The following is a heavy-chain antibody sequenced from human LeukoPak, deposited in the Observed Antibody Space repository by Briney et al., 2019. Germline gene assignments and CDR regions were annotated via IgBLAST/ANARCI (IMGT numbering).Heavy chain of an antibody. Sequence: TGESLKISCKGSGYSFTSYWISWVRQMPGKGLEWMGIIYPGDSDTRYSPSFQGQVTISADKSISTAYLQWSSLKASDTAMYYCARPRVVVTADDAFDIWGQGTMVTVSS. CDR2: IYPGDSDT. V-gene: IGHV5-51*01. CDR3: ARPRVVVTADDAFDI. J-gene: IGHJ3*02. CDR1: GYSFTSYW. D-gene: IGHD2-21*02.